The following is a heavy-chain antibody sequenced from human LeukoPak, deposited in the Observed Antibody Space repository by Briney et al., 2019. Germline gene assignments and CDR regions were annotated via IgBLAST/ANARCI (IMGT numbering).Heavy chain of an antibody. CDR1: GGSMSDYY. CDR3: ARDYSMTHAFDI. V-gene: IGHV4-59*01. J-gene: IGHJ3*02. Sequence: SETLSLTCTVSGGSMSDYYWSWIRQPPGKGLEWIGYIYSTGSTNYNPSLKRRVTISVDTSKNQFSLKLSSVTAADTALYYCARDYSMTHAFDIWGQGTLVTVSS. D-gene: IGHD1-26*01. CDR2: IYSTGST.